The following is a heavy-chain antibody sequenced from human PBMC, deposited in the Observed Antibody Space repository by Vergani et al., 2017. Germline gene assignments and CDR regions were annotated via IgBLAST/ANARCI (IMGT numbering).Heavy chain of an antibody. V-gene: IGHV1-69*01. CDR2: IIPIFGTA. CDR1: GGTFSSYA. D-gene: IGHD2-2*01. J-gene: IGHJ6*03. CDR3: ARDRCGFVRGAPAAKASYYYYYMDV. Sequence: QVQLVQSGAEVKKPGSSVKVSCKASGGTFSSYAISWVRQAPGQGLEWMGGIIPIFGTANYAQKFQGRVTITADESTSTAYMELSSLRSEDTAVYYCARDRCGFVRGAPAAKASYYYYYMDVWGKGTTVTVSS.